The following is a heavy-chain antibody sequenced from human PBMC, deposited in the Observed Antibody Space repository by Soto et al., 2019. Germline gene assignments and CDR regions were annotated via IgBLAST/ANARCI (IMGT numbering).Heavy chain of an antibody. CDR1: GFTVSNNF. D-gene: IGHD3-16*01. V-gene: IGHV3-53*02. CDR2: IYSGGSI. J-gene: IGHJ4*02. CDR3: ARDGNGQRGSPH. Sequence: VQLVESGGGLIQAGGSLRLSCAVSGFTVSNNFMMWVRQAPGKGLEWVPLIYSGGSISYADSVKGRFTISRDGSMNMLYLQMNSLTAEDTAVYYCARDGNGQRGSPHWGQGTLVTVSS.